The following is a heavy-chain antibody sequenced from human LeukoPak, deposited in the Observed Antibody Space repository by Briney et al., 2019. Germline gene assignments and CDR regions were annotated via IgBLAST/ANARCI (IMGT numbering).Heavy chain of an antibody. CDR2: ISSSSTYI. CDR3: AKDSRHLSSTRGGLKESRGGFSDY. V-gene: IGHV3-21*04. D-gene: IGHD6-13*01. Sequence: GGSLRLSCAASGFPFSSYTMNWVRQAPGKGLEWVSSISSSSTYIYDADSVKGRFTISRDNAKNSLYLQMNSLRAEDTAVYYCAKDSRHLSSTRGGLKESRGGFSDYWGQGTLVTVSS. J-gene: IGHJ4*02. CDR1: GFPFSSYT.